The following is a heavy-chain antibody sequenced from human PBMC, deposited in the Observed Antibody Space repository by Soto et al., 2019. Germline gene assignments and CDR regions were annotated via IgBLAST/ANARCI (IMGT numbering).Heavy chain of an antibody. D-gene: IGHD5-18*01. V-gene: IGHV3-30*03. J-gene: IGHJ1*01. CDR3: ASTVDTTMVTWALGN. CDR2: TSYDGNNK. CDR1: SFIFISYG. Sequence: QVQLVESGGGVVQPGRSLRLSCAAPSFIFISYGMHWVRQAPGKGLERLAVTSYDGNNKYYGDSVKGRFTISRDESKHTLYLQMNGLRPEDTAVYYCASTVDTTMVTWALGNWGQGTLVTVSS.